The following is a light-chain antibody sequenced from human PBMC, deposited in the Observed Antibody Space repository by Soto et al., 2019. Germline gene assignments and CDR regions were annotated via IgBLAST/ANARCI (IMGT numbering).Light chain of an antibody. V-gene: IGKV3-20*01. CDR1: RNLNIRY. CDR3: QQYGASPYT. Sequence: EIVLTQSPGTLSLSPGERATLSCRASRNLNIRYLAWYQQKPGQAPSLLIYATSSRATGIPDRFSGSGSGTDFTLTIRGLEPDDFAVYYCQQYGASPYTFGPGTKLEIK. J-gene: IGKJ2*01. CDR2: ATS.